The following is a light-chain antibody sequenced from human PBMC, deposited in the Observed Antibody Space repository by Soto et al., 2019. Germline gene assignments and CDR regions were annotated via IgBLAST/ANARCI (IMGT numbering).Light chain of an antibody. V-gene: IGKV3-20*01. CDR2: DAS. J-gene: IGKJ4*01. CDR1: QSVGRNY. CDR3: QQYAASPIT. Sequence: EIVLTQSPDTLSLSPGERATLSCRASQSVGRNYLAWYQQKPGQAPRLLIYDASSRATGVPDRFGGSGSGTDFTLDINRLEPEDFAVYYCQQYAASPITFGGGTKVQIQ.